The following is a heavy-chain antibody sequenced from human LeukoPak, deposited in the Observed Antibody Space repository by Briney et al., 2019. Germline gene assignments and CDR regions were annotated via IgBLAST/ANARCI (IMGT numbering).Heavy chain of an antibody. V-gene: IGHV3-21*01. D-gene: IGHD4-17*01. Sequence: GVSLRLSCAASGFTFRSYSMIWVRQAPGKGVEWVSSISSSSGYIYYADSVKGRFTISRDNAKNSLYLQMNSLRAEDTAVYYCARGSLYGDYYYYGMDVWGQGTTVTVSS. J-gene: IGHJ6*02. CDR1: GFTFRSYS. CDR2: ISSSSGYI. CDR3: ARGSLYGDYYYYGMDV.